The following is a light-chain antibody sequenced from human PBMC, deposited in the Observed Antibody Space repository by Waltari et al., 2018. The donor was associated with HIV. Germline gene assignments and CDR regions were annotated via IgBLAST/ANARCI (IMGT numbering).Light chain of an antibody. Sequence: QSALTQPPSASGSLGQSVTLSRTGSRSAIGAYDYVAWFQQHPHSAPKLLLYEVTRRPSTVSDRFSGSRSGYTAFLTVAGLQPDDEATYFCSSYGDSLRVLFGGGTNVTVL. V-gene: IGLV2-8*01. CDR3: SSYGDSLRVL. CDR2: EVT. CDR1: RSAIGAYDY. J-gene: IGLJ2*01.